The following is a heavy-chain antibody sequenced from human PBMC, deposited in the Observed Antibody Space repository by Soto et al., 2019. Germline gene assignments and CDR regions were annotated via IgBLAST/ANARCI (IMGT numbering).Heavy chain of an antibody. CDR2: IYYSGSS. J-gene: IGHJ4*02. CDR1: GGSIGSYY. Sequence: PSETLSLTCTVSGGSIGSYYWNWIRQPPGKGLEWIGYIYYSGSSNYNPSLKSRVTISVDTSKNQFSLKLSSVTAADTAVYYCARADYQRNPFDYRGQGTLVTVSS. V-gene: IGHV4-59*01. CDR3: ARADYQRNPFDY. D-gene: IGHD1-1*01.